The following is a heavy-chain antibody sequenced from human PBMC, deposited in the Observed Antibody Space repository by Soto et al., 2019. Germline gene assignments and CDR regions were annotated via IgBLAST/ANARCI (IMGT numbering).Heavy chain of an antibody. CDR1: GYTFTSYG. V-gene: IGHV1-18*04. Sequence: ASVNVSCKASGYTFTSYGISWVRQAPGQGPEWVGWISAYNGNTNYAQKFQGRVTMTTDTSTSTAYMELRSLTSDDTAMYYCARDRGYSGKSDAFDIWGQGTMVTVSS. D-gene: IGHD1-26*01. J-gene: IGHJ3*02. CDR3: ARDRGYSGKSDAFDI. CDR2: ISAYNGNT.